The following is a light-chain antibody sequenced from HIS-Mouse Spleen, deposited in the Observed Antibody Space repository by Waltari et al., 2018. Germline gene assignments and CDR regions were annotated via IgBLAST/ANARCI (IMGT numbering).Light chain of an antibody. CDR2: EGS. V-gene: IGLV2-23*01. CDR1: SSDVGSFNL. J-gene: IGLJ2*01. CDR3: CSYAGSSTVV. Sequence: QSALTQPASVSGSPGPSITISCTGTSSDVGSFNLVSWYQQYPGKAPNLMIYEGSKRPSGVSNRFSGSKSGNTASLTISGLQAEDEADYYCCSYAGSSTVVFGGGTKLTVL.